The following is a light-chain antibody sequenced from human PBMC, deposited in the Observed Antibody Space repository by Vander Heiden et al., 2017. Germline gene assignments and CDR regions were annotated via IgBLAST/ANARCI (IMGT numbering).Light chain of an antibody. J-gene: IGKJ1*01. V-gene: IGKV2-28*01. Sequence: IVSTQSALSRPVTPGEPATTSCTSRQSLLHSNGYKYLDWYLQRQGQSLQLLIYLGSNRASGVPDSVSGSGSGIDFTLNISRLEDVAVGFYYYIQALQPWTFGQGTKVEIK. CDR1: QSLLHSNGYKY. CDR2: LGS. CDR3: IQALQPWT.